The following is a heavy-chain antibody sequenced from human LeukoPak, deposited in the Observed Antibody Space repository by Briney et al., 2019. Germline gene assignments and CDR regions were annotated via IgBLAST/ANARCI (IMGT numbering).Heavy chain of an antibody. CDR1: GNTFSSNW. CDR3: TRIDGD. V-gene: IGHV3-7*01. CDR2: IKEDGSER. Sequence: GGSLRLTCEASGNTFSSNWMSWVRQAPGKGLGWVANIKEDGSERYYVDSVKGRFTISRDNAKNSLYLQMNSLRAEDTAVYYCTRIDGDWGQGTLVTVSS. J-gene: IGHJ4*02. D-gene: IGHD3-10*01.